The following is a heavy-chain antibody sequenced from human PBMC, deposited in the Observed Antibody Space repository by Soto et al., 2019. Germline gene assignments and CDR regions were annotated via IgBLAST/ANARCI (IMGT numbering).Heavy chain of an antibody. CDR2: IRSKANSYAT. J-gene: IGHJ4*02. V-gene: IGHV3-73*02. CDR1: GFTFSGSA. CDR3: TRRITAADGDS. Sequence: EVQLVESGGGLVQPGGSLKVSCAASGFTFSGSAIHWVRQASGKGLEWVGRIRSKANSYATAYGASVKGRFTISRDDSKNRAYLQMNSLKTEDTAVYYWTRRITAADGDSWGQGTLVTVSS. D-gene: IGHD6-13*01.